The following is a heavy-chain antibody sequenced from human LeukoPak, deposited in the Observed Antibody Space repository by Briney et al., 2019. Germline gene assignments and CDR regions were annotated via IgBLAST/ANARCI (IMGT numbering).Heavy chain of an antibody. CDR2: IYYSGST. J-gene: IGHJ4*02. CDR1: GYSITRSNW. CDR3: AGVDTSGYYFDY. D-gene: IGHD3-22*01. V-gene: IGHV4-28*01. Sequence: SETLSLTCAVSGYSITRSNWWAWIRQPPGEGLEWIGYIYYSGSTYYNPSLKSRLTMSVDTSNQFSLKLSSVTAVDTAVYYCAGVDTSGYYFDYWGQGTQVTVSS.